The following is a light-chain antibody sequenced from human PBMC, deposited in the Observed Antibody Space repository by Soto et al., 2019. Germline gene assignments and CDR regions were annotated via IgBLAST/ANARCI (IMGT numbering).Light chain of an antibody. V-gene: IGLV2-14*01. CDR2: DVS. CDR3: SSYTSSTTPYV. J-gene: IGLJ1*01. Sequence: QSVLTQPASVSGSPGQSITISCTGTTSDVGGYNYVSWFQQHPGKAPKLIIYDVSDRPSGVSNRFSGSKSGNTASLTISGLQAEDVADYICSSYTSSTTPYVLGTGTKVP. CDR1: TSDVGGYNY.